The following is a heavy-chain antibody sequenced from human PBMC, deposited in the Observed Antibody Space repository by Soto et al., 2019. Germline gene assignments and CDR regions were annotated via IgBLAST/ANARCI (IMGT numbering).Heavy chain of an antibody. J-gene: IGHJ4*02. CDR3: AKTLLSTSWYGLHDY. CDR2: ISGSGGRT. D-gene: IGHD6-13*01. Sequence: GGSLRLSCAASEFTFSSYAVSWVRQAPGKGLEWVSTISGSGGRTYYADSVKGRFTISRDNSRNTLHLQMNSLRVEDTALYYCAKTLLSTSWYGLHDYVSQGTLVTVSS. CDR1: EFTFSSYA. V-gene: IGHV3-23*01.